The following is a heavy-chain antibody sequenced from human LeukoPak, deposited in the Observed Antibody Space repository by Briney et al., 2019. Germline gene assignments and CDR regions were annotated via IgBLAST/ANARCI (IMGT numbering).Heavy chain of an antibody. D-gene: IGHD5-24*01. CDR3: ARDRGDGYNSRPYYYYYGMDV. Sequence: GGSLRLSCAASGFTVSSNYMSWVRQAPGEGLEWFSVMYSGGSTYYADSVKGRFTIPRDNSKNTVYLQMNSLRAEDTAVYYCARDRGDGYNSRPYYYYYGMDVWGQGTTVTVSS. J-gene: IGHJ6*02. CDR1: GFTVSSNY. CDR2: MYSGGST. V-gene: IGHV3-53*01.